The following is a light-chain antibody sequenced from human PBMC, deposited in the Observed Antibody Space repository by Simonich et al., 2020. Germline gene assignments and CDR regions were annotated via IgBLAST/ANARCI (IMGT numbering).Light chain of an antibody. CDR2: EGS. V-gene: IGLV2-23*01. CDR3: CSYAGSSTWV. CDR1: SRVVGGFNL. J-gene: IGLJ3*02. Sequence: QSPLPHPAPVFGSLGRPSPTPSLGTSRVVGGFNLVPWYQQHPGKAPKLMIYEGSKRPSGGSNRFSGSKSGNTASLTISGLQAEDEADYYCCSYAGSSTWVFGGGTKLTVL.